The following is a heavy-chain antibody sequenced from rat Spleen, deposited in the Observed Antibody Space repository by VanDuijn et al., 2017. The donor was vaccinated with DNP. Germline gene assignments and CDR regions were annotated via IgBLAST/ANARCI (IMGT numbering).Heavy chain of an antibody. CDR3: TTVTSGWFAY. CDR2: IGSGGRNT. V-gene: IGHV5S13*01. Sequence: EVQLVESGGGLVQPGRSLKLSCAASGFIFSNYGMAWVRQAPTKGLEWVASIGSGGRNTYYRDSVKGRFTISRDNAKNTQYLQMDSLRSADSATYYCTTVTSGWFAYWGQGTLVTVSS. J-gene: IGHJ3*01. D-gene: IGHD1-1*01. CDR1: GFIFSNYG.